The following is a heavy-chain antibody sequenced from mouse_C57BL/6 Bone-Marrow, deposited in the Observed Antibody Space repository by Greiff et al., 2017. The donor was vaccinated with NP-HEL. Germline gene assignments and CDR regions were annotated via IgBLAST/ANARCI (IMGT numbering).Heavy chain of an antibody. CDR3: ARVDYDGAWFAY. CDR2: IHPNSGST. D-gene: IGHD2-4*01. Sequence: QVQLQQPGAELVKPGASVKLSCKASGYTFTSYWMHWVKQRPGQGLEWIGMIHPNSGSTNYNEKFKSKATLTVDKSSSPAYMQLSSLTSEDSAVYDCARVDYDGAWFAYWGQGTLVTVSA. V-gene: IGHV1-64*01. CDR1: GYTFTSYW. J-gene: IGHJ3*01.